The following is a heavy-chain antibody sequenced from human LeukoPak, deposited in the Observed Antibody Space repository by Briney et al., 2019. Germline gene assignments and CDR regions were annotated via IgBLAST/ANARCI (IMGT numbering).Heavy chain of an antibody. Sequence: GGSLRLSCEASEFSVTTHYMSWVRQAPGRGLEWVSVMHAKENTYYAKSVKGRFTISRDTSKNTVYLQMTSLREEDTAIHYCARGGENSEYYSHFFAHWGQGTPVTVSP. CDR1: EFSVTTHY. J-gene: IGHJ4*02. V-gene: IGHV3-53*01. CDR2: MHAKENT. D-gene: IGHD3-22*01. CDR3: ARGGENSEYYSHFFAH.